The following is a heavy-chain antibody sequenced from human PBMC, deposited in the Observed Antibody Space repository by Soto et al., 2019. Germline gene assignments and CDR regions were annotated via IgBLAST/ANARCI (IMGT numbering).Heavy chain of an antibody. CDR1: GFTFSSYG. J-gene: IGHJ5*02. CDR2: IWYDGSNK. Sequence: QVQLVESGGGVVQPGRSLRLSCAASGFTFSSYGMHWVRQAPGKGLEWVAVIWYDGSNKYYADSVKGRFTISRDNSKNTLYLQMDSLRAEDTAVYYCARDINYYDSSGYLFDPWGQGTLVTVSS. V-gene: IGHV3-33*01. D-gene: IGHD3-22*01. CDR3: ARDINYYDSSGYLFDP.